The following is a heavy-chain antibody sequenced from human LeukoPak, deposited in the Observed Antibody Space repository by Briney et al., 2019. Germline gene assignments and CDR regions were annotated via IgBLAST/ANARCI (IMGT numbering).Heavy chain of an antibody. CDR1: GFTFSSHS. D-gene: IGHD4-11*01. CDR3: ARVSAYTNYFDY. V-gene: IGHV3-21*01. Sequence: GGSLRLSCAASGFTFSSHSMNLVRQAPGRGLEWVSSISDGSSYIHYADSVKGRFTISIDNAKNSLYLQMISLRAEDTAVYYCARVSAYTNYFDYWGQGILVTVSS. CDR2: ISDGSSYI. J-gene: IGHJ4*02.